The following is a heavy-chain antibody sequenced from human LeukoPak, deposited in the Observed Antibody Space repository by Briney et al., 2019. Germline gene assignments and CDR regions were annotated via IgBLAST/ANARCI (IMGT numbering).Heavy chain of an antibody. Sequence: GGSLRLSCAASGFTFSSDAMSWLRQAPGKGLEWVSIINTNGDHTKYADSVKGRFTISRDNSKNTLYLQMNSLRAEDKAIYYCAKGGWNNYCDPWGRGTLVTVSA. CDR1: GFTFSSDA. D-gene: IGHD6-19*01. CDR3: AKGGWNNYCDP. J-gene: IGHJ5*02. CDR2: INTNGDHT. V-gene: IGHV3-23*01.